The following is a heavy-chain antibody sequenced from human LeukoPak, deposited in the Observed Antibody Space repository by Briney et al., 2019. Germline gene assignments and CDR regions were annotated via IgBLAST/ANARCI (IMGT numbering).Heavy chain of an antibody. CDR2: IYYSGST. J-gene: IGHJ6*03. CDR1: GGSISSYY. Sequence: SETLSLTCTVSGGSISSYYWSWIRQPPGKGLEWIGYIYYSGSTNYNPSLKSRVTISVDTSKNQFSLKLSSVTAADTAVYYCARGSWGSGGGYPYYYYYYMDVWGKGTTVTVSS. CDR3: ARGSWGSGGGYPYYYYYYMDV. D-gene: IGHD1-26*01. V-gene: IGHV4-59*01.